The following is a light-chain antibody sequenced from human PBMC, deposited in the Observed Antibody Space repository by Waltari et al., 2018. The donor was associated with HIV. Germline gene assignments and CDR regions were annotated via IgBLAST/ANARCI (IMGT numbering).Light chain of an antibody. CDR1: QSVSNNY. Sequence: EIVLTQSPGTLSLSPGERATLSCRASQSVSNNYLAWYQQKPGQAPRLLIDGASSRATGIPDRFSGSGSGTDFTLTISRLEPEDFAVYHCQQYGGSSFTFGPGTKVDIK. J-gene: IGKJ3*01. CDR3: QQYGGSSFT. CDR2: GAS. V-gene: IGKV3-20*01.